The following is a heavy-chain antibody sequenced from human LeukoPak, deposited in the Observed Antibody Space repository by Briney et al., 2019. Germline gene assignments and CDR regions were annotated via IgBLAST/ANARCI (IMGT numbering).Heavy chain of an antibody. CDR1: GFIFSSYW. CDR2: INSDGSST. D-gene: IGHD2-2*01. J-gene: IGHJ5*02. Sequence: GGSLRLSCAASGFIFSSYWMHWVRQAPGKGLVWVSRINSDGSSTSYADSVKGRFTISRDNAKNTLYLQMNSLRAEDTAVYYCARGRYCSSTSCRNWFDPWGQGTLVTVSS. V-gene: IGHV3-74*01. CDR3: ARGRYCSSTSCRNWFDP.